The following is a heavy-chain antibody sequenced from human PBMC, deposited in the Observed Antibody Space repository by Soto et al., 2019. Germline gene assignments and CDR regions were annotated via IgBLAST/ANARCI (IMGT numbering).Heavy chain of an antibody. CDR2: INAGNGNT. D-gene: IGHD5-12*01. Sequence: ASVKVSCKASGYTFTSYAMHWVRQAPGQRLEWMGWINAGNGNTKYSQQFQGRVTITRDTSASTAYMELSSLRSEDTAVYYCAREALGGYSGYLTGIYYYYGMGVWGQGTTVTVSS. CDR3: AREALGGYSGYLTGIYYYYGMGV. CDR1: GYTFTSYA. J-gene: IGHJ6*02. V-gene: IGHV1-3*01.